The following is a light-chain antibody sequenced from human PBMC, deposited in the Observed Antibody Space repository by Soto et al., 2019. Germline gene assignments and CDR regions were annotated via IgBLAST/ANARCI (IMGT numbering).Light chain of an antibody. CDR1: QSVSSN. Sequence: VMTQSQATLSVSPVERATLSCMASQSVSSNLAWYQQKPGQAPRLLIYGASSRATGIPDRFSGSGSGTDFTLTISRLEPEDFAVYFCKQSGNSPLPVGQGTQLEI. CDR3: KQSGNSPLP. J-gene: IGKJ5*01. V-gene: IGKV3-20*01. CDR2: GAS.